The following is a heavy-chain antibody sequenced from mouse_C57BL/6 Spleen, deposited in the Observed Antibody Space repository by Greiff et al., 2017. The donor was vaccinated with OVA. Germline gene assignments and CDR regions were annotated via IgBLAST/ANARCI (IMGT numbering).Heavy chain of an antibody. Sequence: QVQLQQSDAELVKPGASVKISCKVSGYTFTDHTIHWMKQRPEQGLEWIGSIYTRDGSTKYNEKFKGKATLTADKSSSTAYLQLNSLTSEDSAVYFCATPIYYDYGGSAYWGQGTLVTVSA. CDR1: GYTFTDHT. D-gene: IGHD2-4*01. CDR2: IYTRDGST. CDR3: ATPIYYDYGGSAY. V-gene: IGHV1-78*01. J-gene: IGHJ3*01.